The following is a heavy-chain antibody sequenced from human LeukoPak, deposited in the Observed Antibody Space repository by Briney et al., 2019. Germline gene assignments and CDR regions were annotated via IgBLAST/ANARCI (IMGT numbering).Heavy chain of an antibody. Sequence: PSETLSLTCAVSGYSISSGYYWGWIRQPPGKGGEWIGSIYHSGSTYYNPSLKSRVTISVHTSKNQFSLKLSSVTAADTAVYYCARQIWFGESGYDYWGQGTLVTVSS. CDR1: GYSISSGYY. J-gene: IGHJ4*02. CDR2: IYHSGST. D-gene: IGHD3-10*01. V-gene: IGHV4-38-2*01. CDR3: ARQIWFGESGYDY.